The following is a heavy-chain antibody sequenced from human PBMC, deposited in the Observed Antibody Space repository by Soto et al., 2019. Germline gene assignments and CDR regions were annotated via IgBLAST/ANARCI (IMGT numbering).Heavy chain of an antibody. CDR1: GYTFTSYG. Sequence: QVHLVQSGAEVKKPGASVKVSCKASGYTFTSYGITWVRQAPGQGLEWMGWISAHNGNTVYAQKLQGRVIVTRDTLTSTAYMELRCLLSDLPAVYYCSSVRYGDYWGLGSVVTVS. CDR3: SSVRYGDY. CDR2: ISAHNGNT. V-gene: IGHV1-18*01. J-gene: IGHJ4*02. D-gene: IGHD1-1*01.